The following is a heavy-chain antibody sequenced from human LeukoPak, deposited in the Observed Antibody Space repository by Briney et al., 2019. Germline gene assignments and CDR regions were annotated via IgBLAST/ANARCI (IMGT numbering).Heavy chain of an antibody. J-gene: IGHJ4*02. Sequence: SETLSLTCAVSGYSISSGYYWGWIRQPPRKGLEWIGSISHSAITYHNPSLKSRVTISIDTSKNQFSLKLSSVTAADTAVYYCATFYGSGSRYIAYWGQGALVTVSS. V-gene: IGHV4-38-2*01. CDR1: GYSISSGYY. CDR2: ISHSAIT. CDR3: ATFYGSGSRYIAY. D-gene: IGHD3-10*01.